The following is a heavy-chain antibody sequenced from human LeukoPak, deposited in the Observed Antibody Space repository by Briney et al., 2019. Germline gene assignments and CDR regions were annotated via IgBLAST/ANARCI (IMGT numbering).Heavy chain of an antibody. J-gene: IGHJ6*03. CDR3: ARKRDYDSSGYSYYYYYMDV. CDR2: INHSGST. CDR1: GGSFSGYY. D-gene: IGHD3-22*01. V-gene: IGHV4-34*01. Sequence: SETLSLTRAVYGGSFSGYYWSWIRQPPGKGLEWIGEINHSGSTNYNPSLKSRVTISVDTSKNQFSLKLSSVTAADTAVYYCARKRDYDSSGYSYYYYYMDVWGKGTTVTVSS.